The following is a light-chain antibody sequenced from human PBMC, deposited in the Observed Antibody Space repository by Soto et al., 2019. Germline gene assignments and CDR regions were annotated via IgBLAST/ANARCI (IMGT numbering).Light chain of an antibody. J-gene: IGKJ4*01. CDR2: AVF. CDR1: QGIRND. CDR3: LQHHSYPLT. Sequence: DIPMTQSPSSLSASVGDRVTITCRASQGIRNDLGWYQQKPGKAPKRLIYAVFSLERGVPSIFSGSRSGTEITLAISSLQPEDFATYYCLQHHSYPLTFGGGTKEEIK. V-gene: IGKV1-17*01.